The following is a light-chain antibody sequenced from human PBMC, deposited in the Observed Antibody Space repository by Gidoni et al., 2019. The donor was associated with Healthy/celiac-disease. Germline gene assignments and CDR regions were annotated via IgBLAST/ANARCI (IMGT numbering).Light chain of an antibody. V-gene: IGKV3-20*01. CDR1: QSVSSSY. J-gene: IGKJ1*01. Sequence: EIVLTQSPGTLSLSPGERATLSCRASQSVSSSYLAWYQQKPGQAPRLLIYGASSRATGIPDRFSGSGSGTDFTLTISRLEPEDFALYYCQQYGSSPWTFGQXTKVEIK. CDR3: QQYGSSPWT. CDR2: GAS.